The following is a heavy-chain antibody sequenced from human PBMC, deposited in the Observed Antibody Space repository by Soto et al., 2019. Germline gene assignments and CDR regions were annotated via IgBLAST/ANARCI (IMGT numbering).Heavy chain of an antibody. CDR3: ERAVEQTFDY. CDR2: IYYSGST. D-gene: IGHD6-13*01. V-gene: IGHV4-59*01. Sequence: SLPQCVTCTVAGGTIINYDWSWIRQPPGKGLEWIGYIYYSGSTNYNPSLKSRVTISVDTSKNQFSLKLSSVTAADTAVYYCERAVEQTFDYWGQGTLVTVSS. CDR1: GGTIINYD. J-gene: IGHJ4*02.